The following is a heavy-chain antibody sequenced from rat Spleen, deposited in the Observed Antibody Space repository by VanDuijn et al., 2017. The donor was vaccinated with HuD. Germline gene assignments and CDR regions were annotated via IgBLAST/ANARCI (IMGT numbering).Heavy chain of an antibody. CDR2: IIYDGGSI. Sequence: EVQLVESGGGLVQPGRSLKLSCAASGFTFSDFAMAWVRQAPGKGLEWVATIIYDGGSIYYPDSVKGRFTISRDNAKSTLYLQMDSLRSEDTATYYCARHPDYSNYFDYWGQGVMVTVSS. D-gene: IGHD1-1*01. CDR1: GFTFSDFA. V-gene: IGHV5-17*01. J-gene: IGHJ2*01. CDR3: ARHPDYSNYFDY.